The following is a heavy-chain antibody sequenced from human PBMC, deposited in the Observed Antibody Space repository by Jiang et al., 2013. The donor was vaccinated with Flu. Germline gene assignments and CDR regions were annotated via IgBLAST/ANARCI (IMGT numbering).Heavy chain of an antibody. CDR1: SVSISDSRFY. J-gene: IGHJ3*02. Sequence: GLVKPSETLSLTCTVSSVSISDSRFYWGWIRQPPGRGLEWIGTFSYSESTDYNASLKSRATISVDTSENQFSLRLSSVTAADTAVYYCARFRTAIFGVANRAFDIWGQGTMVTVSS. CDR2: FSYSEST. V-gene: IGHV4-39*01. D-gene: IGHD3-3*01. CDR3: ARFRTAIFGVANRAFDI.